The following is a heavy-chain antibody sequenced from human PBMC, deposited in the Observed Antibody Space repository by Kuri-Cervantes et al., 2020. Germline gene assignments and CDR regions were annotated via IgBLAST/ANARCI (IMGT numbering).Heavy chain of an antibody. CDR3: ARDGRQLGGAFDI. CDR2: ISSSSSYI. D-gene: IGHD1-1*01. V-gene: IGHV3-21*01. J-gene: IGHJ3*02. Sequence: GGSLRLSCAASGFTFSSYSMNWVRQAPGKGLEWVSSISSSSSYIYYADSVKGRFTISRDNAKNSLYLQMNSLRAEDTAVYYCARDGRQLGGAFDIWGQGTMVTVSS. CDR1: GFTFSSYS.